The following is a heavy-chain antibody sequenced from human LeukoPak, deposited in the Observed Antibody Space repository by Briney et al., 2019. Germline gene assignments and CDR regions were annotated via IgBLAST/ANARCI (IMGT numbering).Heavy chain of an antibody. V-gene: IGHV4-39*07. D-gene: IGHD5-24*01. CDR1: GGSISSSSYY. Sequence: PSETLSLTCTVSGGSISSSSYYWGWIRQPPGKGLEWIGSIYYSGSTYYNPSLKSRVTISVDTSKNQFSLKLSSVIAADTAVYYCARGSTIMYYGMDVWGQGTTVTVSS. CDR2: IYYSGST. CDR3: ARGSTIMYYGMDV. J-gene: IGHJ6*02.